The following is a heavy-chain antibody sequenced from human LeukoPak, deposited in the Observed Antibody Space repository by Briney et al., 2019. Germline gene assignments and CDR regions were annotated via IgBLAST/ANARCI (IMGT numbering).Heavy chain of an antibody. CDR1: GGSFSGYY. CDR2: IYYSGST. J-gene: IGHJ5*02. Sequence: SETLSLTCAVYGGSFSGYYWSWIRQHPGKGLEWIGYIYYSGSTYYNPSLKSRVTISVDTSKNQFSLKLSSVTAADTAVYYCARDVGSRFDPWGQGTLVTVSS. CDR3: ARDVGSRFDP. V-gene: IGHV4-31*11. D-gene: IGHD3-10*01.